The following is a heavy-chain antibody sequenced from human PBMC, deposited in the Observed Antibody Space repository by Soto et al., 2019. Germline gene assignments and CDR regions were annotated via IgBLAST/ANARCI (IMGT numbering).Heavy chain of an antibody. V-gene: IGHV2-5*01. CDR1: GFSLSTSGVG. D-gene: IGHD2-15*01. J-gene: IGHJ4*02. CDR2: IYWNDDK. Sequence: SGPTLVNPTQTLTLTCTFSGFSLSTSGVGVGWIRQPPGKALEWLALIYWNDDKRYSPSLKSRLTITKDTSKNQVVLTMTNMDPVDTATYYCAHRSERGYCSGGSCYGYFDYWGQGTLVTVSS. CDR3: AHRSERGYCSGGSCYGYFDY.